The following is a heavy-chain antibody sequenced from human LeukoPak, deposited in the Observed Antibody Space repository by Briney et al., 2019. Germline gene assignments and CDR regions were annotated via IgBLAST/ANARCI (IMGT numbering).Heavy chain of an antibody. D-gene: IGHD2-15*01. V-gene: IGHV5-51*01. CDR1: GYSFTNYW. J-gene: IGHJ6*02. Sequence: GESLKISCKDSGYSFTNYWIGWVRQMPGKGLEWMGIIYPGDSHTRHSPSFQGQVTISADKSIGTAYLQWSSLKASDTAIYYCAGGPTVYGMDVWGQGTTVTVSS. CDR2: IYPGDSHT. CDR3: AGGPTVYGMDV.